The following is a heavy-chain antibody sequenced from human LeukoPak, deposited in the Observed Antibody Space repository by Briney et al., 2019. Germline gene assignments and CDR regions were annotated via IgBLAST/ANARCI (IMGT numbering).Heavy chain of an antibody. CDR3: ARGNGDYVSLFDY. J-gene: IGHJ4*02. Sequence: GRSLRLSCAASGFTFRSYWMHWVRQAPGKGLLWVSRINSDGRSTNYADSVKGRFTISRDNAKNTLNLQMNGLRAEDTALYYCARGNGDYVSLFDYWGQRTLVTVSS. D-gene: IGHD4-17*01. CDR1: GFTFRSYW. CDR2: INSDGRST. V-gene: IGHV3-74*01.